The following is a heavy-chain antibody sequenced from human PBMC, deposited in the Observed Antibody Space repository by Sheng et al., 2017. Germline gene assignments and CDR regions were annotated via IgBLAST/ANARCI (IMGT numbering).Heavy chain of an antibody. CDR2: IKSKTDGGTT. D-gene: IGHD3-9*01. Sequence: EVQLVESGGGLVKPGGSLRLSCAASGFTFSNAWMSWVRQAPGKGLEWVGRIKSKTDGGTTDYAAPVKGRFTISRDDSKNTLYLQMNSLKSEDTAVYYCTTIQRGPILTGYYTATLDYWGQGTLVTVSS. CDR1: GFTFSNAW. J-gene: IGHJ4*02. V-gene: IGHV3-15*01. CDR3: TTIQRGPILTGYYTATLDY.